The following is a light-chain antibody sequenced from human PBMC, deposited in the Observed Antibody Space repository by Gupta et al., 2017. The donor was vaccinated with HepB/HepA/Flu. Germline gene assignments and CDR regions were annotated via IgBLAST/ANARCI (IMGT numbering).Light chain of an antibody. J-gene: IGKJ4*01. Sequence: EVVLTQSPATLSLSPGERASLSCRASENVDNKLAWYHQRPGQPPTFLIYDASVRATGVPARFSGSASGTDFTLNIDRLDPEDLGVDYCQYRHNWRLSFGGGTKVEI. CDR1: ENVDNK. CDR3: QYRHNWRLS. CDR2: DAS. V-gene: IGKV3-11*01.